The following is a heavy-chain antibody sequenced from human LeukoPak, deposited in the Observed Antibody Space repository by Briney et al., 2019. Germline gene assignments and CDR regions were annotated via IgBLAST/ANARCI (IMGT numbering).Heavy chain of an antibody. D-gene: IGHD3-10*01. Sequence: CAASGFTFSSYWMHWVRQAPGKGLVWVSRINSDGSSTSYADSVKGRFTISRDNSKNTLYLQMNSLRAEDTAVYYCAKXXQXXYXAFDIWGQGTMVTVSS. CDR1: GFTFSSYW. CDR3: AKXXQXXYXAFDI. J-gene: IGHJ3*02. CDR2: INSDGSST. V-gene: IGHV3-74*01.